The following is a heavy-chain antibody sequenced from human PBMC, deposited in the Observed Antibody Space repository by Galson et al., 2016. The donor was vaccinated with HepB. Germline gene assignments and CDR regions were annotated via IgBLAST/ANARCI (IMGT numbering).Heavy chain of an antibody. CDR3: ARQRRNYGMDV. CDR1: GFSFATHW. J-gene: IGHJ6*02. CDR2: IYAGDSET. D-gene: IGHD1-1*01. V-gene: IGHV5-51*01. Sequence: QSGAEVKKPGEYLKISCKTSGFSFATHWIAWVRQMPGKGLEWMGIIYAGDSETRYSPPFQGQVTISVDKSTAVAYLQWNSLKASDSAMYYCARQRRNYGMDVWGQGTTVTVSS.